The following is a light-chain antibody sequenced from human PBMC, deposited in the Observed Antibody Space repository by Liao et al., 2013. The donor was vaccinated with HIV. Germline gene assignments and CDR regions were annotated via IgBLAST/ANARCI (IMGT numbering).Light chain of an antibody. J-gene: IGLJ1*01. CDR2: YDS. CDR1: ALPKQY. CDR3: QVWDSNSDHPYV. Sequence: SYELTQPPSVSVSPGQTARITCSGDALPKQYAYWYQQKPGQAPLLVIYYDSGRPSGIPERFSGSNSGNTATLTISRVEAGDEADYYCQVWDSNSDHPYVFGTGTKVTVL. V-gene: IGLV3-21*01.